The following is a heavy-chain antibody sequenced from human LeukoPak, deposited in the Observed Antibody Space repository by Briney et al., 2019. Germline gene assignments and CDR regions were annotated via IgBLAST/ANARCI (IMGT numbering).Heavy chain of an antibody. CDR3: ARRRDCYDKGGFDY. CDR1: GYIFATYW. Sequence: GESLKISCKGSGYIFATYWIGWVRQMPGKGLEWMGIIYPGDSDTKYSPSFQGQVTISADKSINTAYLQWSSLKASDTAMYYCARRRDCYDKGGFDYWGQGTLVTVSS. CDR2: IYPGDSDT. J-gene: IGHJ4*02. V-gene: IGHV5-51*01. D-gene: IGHD3-22*01.